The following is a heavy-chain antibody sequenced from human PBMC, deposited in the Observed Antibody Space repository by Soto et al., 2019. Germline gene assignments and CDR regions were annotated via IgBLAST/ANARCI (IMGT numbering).Heavy chain of an antibody. V-gene: IGHV3-30-3*01. CDR3: ARDWGAGSSGLFY. CDR1: GFTFSSYA. Sequence: QVQLVESGGGVVQHGRSLRLSCAASGFTFSSYAMHWVRQAPGKGLEWVAVISYDGSNKYYADSVKGRFTISRDNSKNTLYLQMNSLRAEDTAVYYCARDWGAGSSGLFYWGQGTLVTVSS. D-gene: IGHD3-22*01. CDR2: ISYDGSNK. J-gene: IGHJ4*02.